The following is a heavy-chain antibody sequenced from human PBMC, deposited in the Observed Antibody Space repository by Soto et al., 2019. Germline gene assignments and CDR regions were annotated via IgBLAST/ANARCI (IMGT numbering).Heavy chain of an antibody. Sequence: QVQLVESGGALVKPGGSLRLSCAGSGFTFSDYYINWIRQAPGKGLEWISYIDSSGTIRYYADSVRGRFTISRDNARNSVYLQMSSMRAEDTDVYYCATLTIFGVFTDVWGQGHTVTVS. J-gene: IGHJ6*02. CDR3: ATLTIFGVFTDV. V-gene: IGHV3-11*01. D-gene: IGHD3-3*01. CDR1: GFTFSDYY. CDR2: IDSSGTIR.